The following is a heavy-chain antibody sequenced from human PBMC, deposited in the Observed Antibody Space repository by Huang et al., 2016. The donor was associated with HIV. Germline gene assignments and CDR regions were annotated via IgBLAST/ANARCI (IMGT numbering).Heavy chain of an antibody. CDR1: GGSISSSSYY. V-gene: IGHV4-39*01. J-gene: IGHJ4*02. CDR3: ARRGRGIDY. D-gene: IGHD3-16*01. CDR2: IYYSGST. Sequence: QLQLQESGPGLVKPSETLSLTCTVSGGSISSSSYYWGWIRQPPGKGLEWIGRIYYSGSTYYNPSRKSRVTIAVVTSKNQFSLKLSSVTAADTAVYYCARRGRGIDYWGQGTLVTVSS.